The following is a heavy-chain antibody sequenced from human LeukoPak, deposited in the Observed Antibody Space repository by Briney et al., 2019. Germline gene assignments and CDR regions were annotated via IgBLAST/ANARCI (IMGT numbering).Heavy chain of an antibody. CDR2: IYYSGST. CDR1: GGSISSSSYY. CDR3: ARLALERHIVVVGYFDL. D-gene: IGHD2-21*01. Sequence: ASETLSLTCTVSGGSISSSSYYWGWIRQPPGKGLEWIGSIYYSGSTYYNPSLKSRVTISVDTSKNQFSLKLSSVTAADTAVYYCARLALERHIVVVGYFDLWGRGTLATVSS. V-gene: IGHV4-39*01. J-gene: IGHJ2*01.